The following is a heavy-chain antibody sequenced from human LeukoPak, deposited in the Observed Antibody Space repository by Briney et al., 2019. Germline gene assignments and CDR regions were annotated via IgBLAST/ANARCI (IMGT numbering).Heavy chain of an antibody. V-gene: IGHV7-4-1*02. Sequence: ASVKVSCKASGYTFTSYAMNWVRQAPGQGLEWMGWINTNTGNPTYAQGFTGRFVFSLGTSVSTAYLQISSLKAEDTAVYYCARDIGGWFGELMGWFDPWGQGTLVTVSS. CDR2: INTNTGNP. D-gene: IGHD3-10*01. J-gene: IGHJ5*02. CDR3: ARDIGGWFGELMGWFDP. CDR1: GYTFTSYA.